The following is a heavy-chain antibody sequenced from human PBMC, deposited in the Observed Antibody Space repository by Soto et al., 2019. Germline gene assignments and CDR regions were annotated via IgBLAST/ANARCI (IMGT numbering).Heavy chain of an antibody. J-gene: IGHJ4*02. CDR3: AKDEPDYYDSSGYPLSYFDY. D-gene: IGHD3-22*01. Sequence: GGSLRLSCAASGFTFSSYGMHWVRQAPGKGLEWVAVISYDGSNKYYADSVKGRFTISRDNSKNTLYLQMNSLRAEDTAVYYCAKDEPDYYDSSGYPLSYFDYWGQGTLVTVSS. V-gene: IGHV3-30*18. CDR1: GFTFSSYG. CDR2: ISYDGSNK.